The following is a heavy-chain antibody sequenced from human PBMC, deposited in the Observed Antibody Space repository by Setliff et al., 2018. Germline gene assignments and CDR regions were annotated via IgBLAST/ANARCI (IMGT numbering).Heavy chain of an antibody. CDR2: VSGYNGNT. CDR1: GYTFANFG. Sequence: ASVKVSCKASGYTFANFGVNWVRQAPGQGLEWMGCVSGYNGNTHYAQMFQGRVTMTTDTSASTAYLELRSLRSDDTAVYYCAREDLYSSSLDYWGQGTLVTVSS. CDR3: AREDLYSSSLDY. J-gene: IGHJ4*02. V-gene: IGHV1-18*01. D-gene: IGHD6-13*01.